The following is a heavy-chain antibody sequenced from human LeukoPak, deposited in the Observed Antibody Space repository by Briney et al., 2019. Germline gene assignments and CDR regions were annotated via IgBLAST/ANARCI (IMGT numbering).Heavy chain of an antibody. CDR1: GFTFSSSA. CDR2: ISGSGGRT. Sequence: GGSLKLSCAASGFTFSSSAMSWVRQAPGKGLEWVSAISGSGGRTYYADSVKGRFTICRDNSKNTVYLQRNSLRAEDTAVYYCAKASYGGNSARNYWGQETLVTVSS. CDR3: AKASYGGNSARNY. V-gene: IGHV3-23*01. J-gene: IGHJ4*02. D-gene: IGHD4-23*01.